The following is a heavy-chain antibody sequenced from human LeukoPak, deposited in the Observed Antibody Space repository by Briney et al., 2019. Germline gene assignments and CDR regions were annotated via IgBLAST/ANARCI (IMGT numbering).Heavy chain of an antibody. CDR1: GFTFSASA. D-gene: IGHD3-22*01. CDR2: ISGSGVET. V-gene: IGHV3-23*01. CDR3: AKINQQYYYDSSGYSVAFDY. J-gene: IGHJ4*02. Sequence: GGSLRLSCAASGFTFSASAMNWVRQAPGMGLDWVSQISGSGVETYYADSVQGRFTISRDNSKNTLYLQMNSLRAEDTAVYYCAKINQQYYYDSSGYSVAFDYWGQGTLVTVSS.